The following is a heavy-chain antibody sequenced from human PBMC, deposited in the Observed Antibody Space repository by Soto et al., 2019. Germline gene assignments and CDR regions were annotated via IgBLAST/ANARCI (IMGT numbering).Heavy chain of an antibody. CDR1: GFTFNRHA. D-gene: IGHD1-26*01. CDR2: ISDRGDSR. Sequence: EVQLLESGGGLVQPGGSLRLSCVGSGFTFNRHAMNWVRQAPGKGLEWVSSISDRGDSRYYADSVKGRFTISRGNSKNTLYLQMNGLAAEDTAVYYCAKEGVTVGTPYLDNWGQGTLVTVSS. V-gene: IGHV3-23*01. J-gene: IGHJ4*02. CDR3: AKEGVTVGTPYLDN.